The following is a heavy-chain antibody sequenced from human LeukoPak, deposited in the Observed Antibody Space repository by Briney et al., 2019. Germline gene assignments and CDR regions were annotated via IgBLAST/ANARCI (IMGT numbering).Heavy chain of an antibody. CDR1: GFTFSSYE. Sequence: GGSLRLSCAASGFTFSSYEMNWVRQAPGKGLEWVSYISSSGSTIYYADSVKGRFTISRDNAKNSLFLQMIGLRAEDTAVYYCGGEPRMLAYWGQGTLVTVSS. D-gene: IGHD3-10*02. J-gene: IGHJ4*02. CDR2: ISSSGSTI. CDR3: GGEPRMLAY. V-gene: IGHV3-48*03.